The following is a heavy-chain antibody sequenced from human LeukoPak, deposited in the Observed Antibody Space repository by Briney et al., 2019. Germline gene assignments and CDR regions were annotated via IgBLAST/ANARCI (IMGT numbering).Heavy chain of an antibody. CDR2: ISGSGGST. CDR3: AKGPAMANEYYFDY. D-gene: IGHD5-18*01. V-gene: IGHV3-23*01. J-gene: IGHJ4*02. CDR1: GFTFSSYV. Sequence: GGSLRLSCAASGFTFSSYVMSWVRQAPGKGLEWVSAISGSGGSTYYADSVKGRFTISRDNSKNMLYLQMNSLRAEDTAVYYCAKGPAMANEYYFDYWGQGTLVTVSS.